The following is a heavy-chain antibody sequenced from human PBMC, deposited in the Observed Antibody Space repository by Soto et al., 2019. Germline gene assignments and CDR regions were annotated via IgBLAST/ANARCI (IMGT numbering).Heavy chain of an antibody. CDR1: GYTFTSYY. CDR3: ARAYCISTSCPSLGMDV. V-gene: IGHV1-46*01. J-gene: IGHJ6*02. CDR2: INPSGGST. D-gene: IGHD2-2*01. Sequence: GASVKVSCKASGYTFTSYYVHWVRQAPGQGLEWMGIINPSGGSTSYAQKFQGRVTMTRDTSTSTVYMELSSLRSEDTAVYYCARAYCISTSCPSLGMDVWGQGTTVTVSS.